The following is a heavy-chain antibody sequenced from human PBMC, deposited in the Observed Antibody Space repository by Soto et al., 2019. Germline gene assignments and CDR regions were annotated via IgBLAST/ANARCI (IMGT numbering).Heavy chain of an antibody. CDR3: AKGAGVYDFWSGPKSAGYYYYYGMDV. J-gene: IGHJ6*02. CDR1: GFTFSSYA. D-gene: IGHD3-3*01. Sequence: GGSLRLSCAASGFTFSSYAMSWVRQAPGKGLEWVSAISGSGGSTYYADSVKGRFTISRDNSKNTLYLQMNSLRAEDTAVYYCAKGAGVYDFWSGPKSAGYYYYYGMDVWGQGTTVTVSS. V-gene: IGHV3-23*01. CDR2: ISGSGGST.